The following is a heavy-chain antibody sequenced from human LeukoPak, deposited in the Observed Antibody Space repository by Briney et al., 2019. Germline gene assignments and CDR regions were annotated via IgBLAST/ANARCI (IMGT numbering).Heavy chain of an antibody. J-gene: IGHJ4*02. CDR2: INHSGST. D-gene: IGHD3-22*01. CDR1: GGSFSGYY. CDR3: ARAQVTGSGYYLPFDY. V-gene: IGHV4-34*01. Sequence: PSETLSLTCAVYGGSFSGYYWSWIRQPPGKGLEWTGEINHSGSTNYNPSLKSRVTISVDTSKDQFSLKLSSVTAADTAFYYCARAQVTGSGYYLPFDYWGQGTLVTVSS.